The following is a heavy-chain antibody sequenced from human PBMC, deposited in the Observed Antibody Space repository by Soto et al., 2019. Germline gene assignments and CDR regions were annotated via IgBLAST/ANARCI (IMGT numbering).Heavy chain of an antibody. D-gene: IGHD5-12*01. Sequence: QVQLVQSGAEVKKPGSSVKVSCEASGGTFSSYAISWVRQAPGQGLEWMGGIIPIFGTANYAQKFQGRVTITADESTSTAYMELSSLRSEDTAVYYCARGGEVGGYDYDAFDIWGQGTMVTVSS. CDR3: ARGGEVGGYDYDAFDI. J-gene: IGHJ3*02. CDR1: GGTFSSYA. CDR2: IIPIFGTA. V-gene: IGHV1-69*01.